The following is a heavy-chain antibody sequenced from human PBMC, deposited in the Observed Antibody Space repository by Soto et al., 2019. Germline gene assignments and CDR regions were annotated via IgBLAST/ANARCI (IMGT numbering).Heavy chain of an antibody. D-gene: IGHD2-21*02. Sequence: ASVKVACKASGGTFSSYAISWVLQAPGQGLEWMGGIIPIFGTANYAQKFQGRVTITADESTSTAYMELSSLRSEDTAVYYCARDVVVTAILTYYYYGMDVWGQGTTVTVSS. J-gene: IGHJ6*02. V-gene: IGHV1-69*13. CDR1: GGTFSSYA. CDR3: ARDVVVTAILTYYYYGMDV. CDR2: IIPIFGTA.